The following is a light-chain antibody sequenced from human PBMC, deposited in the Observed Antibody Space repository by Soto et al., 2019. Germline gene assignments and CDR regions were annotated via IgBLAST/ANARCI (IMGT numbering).Light chain of an antibody. Sequence: EIVMTQSPATLSVSPGERATVACRASQNVGNNLVWYQQKPGQAPRLLIYGASTRATGIPARFSGSGSGTEFTLTISSLQSEDFAVYYCQQYNNWPPITFGQGTRLEIK. V-gene: IGKV3-15*01. J-gene: IGKJ5*01. CDR2: GAS. CDR3: QQYNNWPPIT. CDR1: QNVGNN.